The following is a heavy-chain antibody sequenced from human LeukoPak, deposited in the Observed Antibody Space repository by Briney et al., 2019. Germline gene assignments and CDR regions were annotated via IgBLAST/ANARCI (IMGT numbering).Heavy chain of an antibody. CDR1: GGSFSGYY. D-gene: IGHD4-23*01. CDR3: ARRTVVTDWYFDL. J-gene: IGHJ2*01. V-gene: IGHV4-34*01. Sequence: SETLSLTCAVYGGSFSGYYWSWIRQPPGKGLEWIGEINHSGSTNYNPSLKSRVTISVDTSKNQFSLKLSSVTAADTAVYYCARRTVVTDWYFDLWGRGTLVTVSS. CDR2: INHSGST.